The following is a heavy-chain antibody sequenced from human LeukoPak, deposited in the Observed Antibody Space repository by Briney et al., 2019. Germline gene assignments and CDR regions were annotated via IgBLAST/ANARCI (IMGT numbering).Heavy chain of an antibody. J-gene: IGHJ5*02. D-gene: IGHD6-13*01. CDR1: EYTFTGYY. CDR2: IIPIFGTA. Sequence: ASVKVSCRASEYTFTGYYMHWVRQAPGQGLEWMGGIIPIFGTANYAQKFQGRVTITADETTSTAHMELSSLRSEDTAVYYCARDHPGYSGSFDPWGQGTLVIVSS. V-gene: IGHV1-69*13. CDR3: ARDHPGYSGSFDP.